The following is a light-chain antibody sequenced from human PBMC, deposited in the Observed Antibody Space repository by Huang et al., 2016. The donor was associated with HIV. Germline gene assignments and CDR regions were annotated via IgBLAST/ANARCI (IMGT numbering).Light chain of an antibody. CDR1: PGVGEY. CDR2: GSY. Sequence: IVMTQSPVTLSVSPGERPTLSCRASPGVGEYLAWYQQRPGQPPRLLIYGSYTRATGIPARCTGGGSGTEYTLTIDSLQSEDFAIYYCQQYDNGPYTFGQGTNLEIK. V-gene: IGKV3D-15*01. CDR3: QQYDNGPYT. J-gene: IGKJ2*01.